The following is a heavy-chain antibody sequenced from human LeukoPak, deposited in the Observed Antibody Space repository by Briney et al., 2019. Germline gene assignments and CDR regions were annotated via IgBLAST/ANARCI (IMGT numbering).Heavy chain of an antibody. CDR3: ARGLYCTSPTCYDYYGMDV. CDR1: TVIFDEYD. V-gene: IGHV3-43*02. D-gene: IGHD2-2*01. Sequence: GGSLRLSCVTSTVIFDEYDMHWVRHAPGKGLEWVSLISGDGSHTYYADSVRGRFTMAKTNKSSLYLQMNSLRTEDTASYYCARGLYCTSPTCYDYYGMDVWGQGTTVTVSS. J-gene: IGHJ6*02. CDR2: ISGDGSHT.